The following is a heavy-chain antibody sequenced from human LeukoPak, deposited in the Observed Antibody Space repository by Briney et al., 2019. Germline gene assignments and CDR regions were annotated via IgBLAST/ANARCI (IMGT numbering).Heavy chain of an antibody. D-gene: IGHD1-7*01. J-gene: IGHJ3*02. CDR3: ARLITGTTTAFDI. CDR2: IYTSGST. Sequence: SETLSLTCTVSGGSISGYYWSWIRQPAGKGREWIGRIYTSGSTHYNPSLKSRVTMSVDTSKNQFSLKLSSVTAADTAVYYCARLITGTTTAFDIWGQGTMVTVSS. CDR1: GGSISGYY. V-gene: IGHV4-4*07.